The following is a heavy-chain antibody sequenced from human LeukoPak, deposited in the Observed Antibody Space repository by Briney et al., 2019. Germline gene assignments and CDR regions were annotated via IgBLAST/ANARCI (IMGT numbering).Heavy chain of an antibody. Sequence: PSETLSLTCTVSGGSISSGGYYWSWIRQHPGKGLEWIGYIYYSGSTYYNPSLKSRVTISVDTSKNQFSLKLSSVTAADTAVYYCARVISRGPAVAGTSYYFDYWGQGTLVTVSS. CDR1: GGSISSGGYY. CDR3: ARVISRGPAVAGTSYYFDY. V-gene: IGHV4-31*03. D-gene: IGHD6-19*01. J-gene: IGHJ4*02. CDR2: IYYSGST.